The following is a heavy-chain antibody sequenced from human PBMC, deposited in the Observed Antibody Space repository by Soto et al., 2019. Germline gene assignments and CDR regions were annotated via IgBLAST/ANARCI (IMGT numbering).Heavy chain of an antibody. CDR2: IRDNGVYT. Sequence: PGGSLRLSCAASGFTFSTYAMSWARQAPGKGLEWVSAIRDNGVYTYYADSVKGRFTLSRDNSKSTLYLQMNSLRAEDTAVYYCARLFQSSSYVWGQGTLVTVSS. J-gene: IGHJ4*02. V-gene: IGHV3-23*01. CDR1: GFTFSTYA. CDR3: ARLFQSSSYV. D-gene: IGHD6-6*01.